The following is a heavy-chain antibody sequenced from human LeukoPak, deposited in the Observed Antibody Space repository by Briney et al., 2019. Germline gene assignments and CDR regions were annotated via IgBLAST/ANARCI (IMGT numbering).Heavy chain of an antibody. V-gene: IGHV4-4*07. CDR2: IYTSGST. CDR1: GGSISSYY. J-gene: IGHJ5*02. Sequence: SETLSLTCTVSGGSISSYYWSWIRQPAGKGLEWIGRIYTSGSTNYNPSLKSRVTMSVDTSKNQFSLKLSSVTAADTAVYCCARARSYGSGSNWFDPWGQGTLVTVSS. CDR3: ARARSYGSGSNWFDP. D-gene: IGHD3-10*01.